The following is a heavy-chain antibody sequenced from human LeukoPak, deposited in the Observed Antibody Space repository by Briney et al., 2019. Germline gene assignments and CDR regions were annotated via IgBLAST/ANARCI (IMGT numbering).Heavy chain of an antibody. Sequence: ASVKVSCKVSGYTLTELSMHWVRQAPGKGLEWMGRFDPEDGETIYAQKFQGRVTMTADTSADTAYMELSSLRSEDTAVYYCATRYCSGGSCPNYYYYYMDVWGKGTTVTISS. J-gene: IGHJ6*03. CDR3: ATRYCSGGSCPNYYYYYMDV. CDR2: FDPEDGET. D-gene: IGHD2-15*01. CDR1: GYTLTELS. V-gene: IGHV1-24*01.